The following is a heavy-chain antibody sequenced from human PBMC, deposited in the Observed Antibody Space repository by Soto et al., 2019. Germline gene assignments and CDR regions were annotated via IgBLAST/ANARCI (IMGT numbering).Heavy chain of an antibody. CDR2: ISNSGRT. CDR3: ARADYATGSYYPDY. V-gene: IGHV4-31*03. J-gene: IGHJ4*02. CDR1: GGSVRRGNYY. Sequence: QVQLQESGPGLVKPSQTLSLTCTVSGGSVRRGNYYWSWIRQFPGKGLEWIGYISNSGRTHYNPSLMSRITIFVDTSKNQFFLELRSVTAAGTALYYCARADYATGSYYPDYWGQGTLVTVSS. D-gene: IGHD3-10*01.